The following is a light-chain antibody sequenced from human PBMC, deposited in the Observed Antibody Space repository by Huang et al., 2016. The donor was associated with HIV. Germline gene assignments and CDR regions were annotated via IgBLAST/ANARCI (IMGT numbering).Light chain of an antibody. CDR3: MQGIHPIT. CDR2: AAS. CDR1: QSLLHRDAKTY. V-gene: IGKV2-29*02. J-gene: IGKJ5*01. Sequence: IVMTQTPLSLPVTPGQPASMSCKSSQSLLHRDAKTYLYWYLQKPGQSPQLLIYAASSRLSGVPERFTGSGSGTDFTLNISRVEADDVGVYYCMQGIHPITFGQGTRLDIK.